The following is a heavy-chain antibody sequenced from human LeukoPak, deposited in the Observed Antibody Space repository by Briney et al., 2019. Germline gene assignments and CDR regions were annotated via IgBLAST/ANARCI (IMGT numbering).Heavy chain of an antibody. CDR1: GFTFSSYA. V-gene: IGHV3-30*04. J-gene: IGHJ4*02. Sequence: PGRSLRLSCAASGFTFSSYAMHWVRQAPGKGLEWVAVISYDGSNKYYADSVKGRFTISRDNSKNTLYLQMNSLRAEDTAVYYCAKGAIAALNAYFDYWGQGTLVTVSS. CDR2: ISYDGSNK. D-gene: IGHD2-15*01. CDR3: AKGAIAALNAYFDY.